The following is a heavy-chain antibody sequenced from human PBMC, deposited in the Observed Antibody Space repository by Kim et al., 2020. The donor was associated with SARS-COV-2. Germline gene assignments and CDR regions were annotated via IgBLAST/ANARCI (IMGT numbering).Heavy chain of an antibody. V-gene: IGHV3-7*03. CDR2: IKQDGSEK. D-gene: IGHD6-13*01. J-gene: IGHJ4*02. Sequence: GGSLRLSCAASGFTFSSYWMSWVRQAPGKGLEWVANIKQDGSEKYYVDSVKGRFTISRDNAKNSLYLQMNSLRAEDTAVYYCAKPGYSSSWGDFDYWGQGTLVTVSS. CDR1: GFTFSSYW. CDR3: AKPGYSSSWGDFDY.